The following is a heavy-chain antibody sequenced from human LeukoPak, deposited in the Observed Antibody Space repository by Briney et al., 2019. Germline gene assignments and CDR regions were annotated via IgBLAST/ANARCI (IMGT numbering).Heavy chain of an antibody. CDR1: GESFSGYY. CDR3: ARGRPVALIDY. CDR2: INHSGST. J-gene: IGHJ4*02. V-gene: IGHV4-34*01. Sequence: SETLSLTCAVYGESFSGYYWSWIRQPPGKGLEWIGEINHSGSTNYNPSLKSRVTISVDTSKNQFSLKLSSVTAADTAVYYCARGRPVALIDYWGQGTLVTISS.